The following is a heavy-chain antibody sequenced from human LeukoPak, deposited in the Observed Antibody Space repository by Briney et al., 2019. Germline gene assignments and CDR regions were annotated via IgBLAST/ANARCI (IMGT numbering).Heavy chain of an antibody. J-gene: IGHJ1*01. V-gene: IGHV3-23*01. Sequence: GGSLRLSCAASGFTFTSYSMNWVRQAPGKGLEWVSTISGGGGSTYYADSVKGRFTISRDNAKNSLYLQMNSLRAEDTALYYCARDPPSFQHWGQGTLVTVSS. CDR1: GFTFTSYS. CDR3: ARDPPSFQH. CDR2: ISGGGGST.